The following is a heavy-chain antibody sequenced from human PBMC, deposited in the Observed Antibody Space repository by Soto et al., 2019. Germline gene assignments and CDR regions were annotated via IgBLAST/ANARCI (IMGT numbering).Heavy chain of an antibody. Sequence: PGGSLRLSCAASGFTFSNYGMHWVRQAPGKGLDWVAVIWYDGSNKYYANSVKGRFTISRDNSKNTLYLQMSSLRAEDTAVYYYARGIPVAGSRSDYFDSWGQGTLVTVSS. V-gene: IGHV3-33*01. CDR3: ARGIPVAGSRSDYFDS. J-gene: IGHJ4*02. CDR1: GFTFSNYG. CDR2: IWYDGSNK. D-gene: IGHD6-19*01.